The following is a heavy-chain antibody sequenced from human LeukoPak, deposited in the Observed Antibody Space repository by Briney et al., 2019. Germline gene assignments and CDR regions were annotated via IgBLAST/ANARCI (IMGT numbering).Heavy chain of an antibody. D-gene: IGHD3-3*01. J-gene: IGHJ4*02. V-gene: IGHV3-23*01. CDR2: ISGSGGST. Sequence: GGSLRLSCAASGFTFSSYSMNWDRQAPGKGLEWVSTISGSGGSTDYADSVKGRFTISRDNSKNTLYLQMDSVGAEDTAEYYCATMGYDFWSGYWPDYWGQGTLVTVSS. CDR3: ATMGYDFWSGYWPDY. CDR1: GFTFSSYS.